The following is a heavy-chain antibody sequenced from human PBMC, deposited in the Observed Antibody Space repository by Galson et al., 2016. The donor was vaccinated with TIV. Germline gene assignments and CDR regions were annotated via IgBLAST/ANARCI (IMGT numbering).Heavy chain of an antibody. CDR2: ISFDGNSE. Sequence: SLRLSCAASGFAFRNYPIHWVRQAPGKGLEWVALISFDGNSEYFADSMKGRFTISRDNSKNTLYLQMNSLRTEDTAVYFCARDSGVFCRRAICFEWLDYWGQGTLVTVSS. V-gene: IGHV3-30-3*01. J-gene: IGHJ4*02. CDR1: GFAFRNYP. CDR3: ARDSGVFCRRAICFEWLDY. D-gene: IGHD3-3*01.